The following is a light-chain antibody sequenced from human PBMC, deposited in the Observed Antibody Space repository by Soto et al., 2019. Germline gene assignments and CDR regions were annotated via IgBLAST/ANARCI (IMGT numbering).Light chain of an antibody. CDR2: AVN. Sequence: QSALTQPPSVSGSPGQSVSISCTGTSSDVGTYISVSWYQQPPGTAPKLIIYAVNNRPSGVPDRFSGSKSGSTASLTISGLQAEDEADYYCSLYVSRSTSFVFGTGTKVTVL. CDR3: SLYVSRSTSFV. CDR1: SSDVGTYIS. V-gene: IGLV2-18*01. J-gene: IGLJ1*01.